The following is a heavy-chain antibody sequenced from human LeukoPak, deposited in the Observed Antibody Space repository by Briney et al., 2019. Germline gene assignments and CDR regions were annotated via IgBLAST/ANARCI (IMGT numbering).Heavy chain of an antibody. D-gene: IGHD3/OR15-3a*01. V-gene: IGHV5-51*01. CDR1: GYRFSSYW. Sequence: GESLKISCQGSGYRFSSYWIGWVRQMPGKGLEWMGTMYPGDSDTRYSPSFQGQVTMSVDKPISTAYLQWSSLKASDTAMYYCARLGVRDWLPNRWGQGTLVTVSS. CDR3: ARLGVRDWLPNR. CDR2: MYPGDSDT. J-gene: IGHJ4*02.